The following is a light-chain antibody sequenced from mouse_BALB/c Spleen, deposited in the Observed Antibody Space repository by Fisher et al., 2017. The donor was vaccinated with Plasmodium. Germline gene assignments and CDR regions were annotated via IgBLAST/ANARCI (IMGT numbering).Light chain of an antibody. CDR2: KVS. V-gene: IGKV1-110*01. Sequence: VITQTPLSLPVSLGDQASISCRSSQSLVHGYGSTYLHWYLQKPGQSPKLLIYKVSNRFSGVPDRFSGSGSGKDFTPKISRVEAEDLGIYYCWQGTHFPLTFGAGTRLELK. CDR1: QSLVHGYGSTY. J-gene: IGKJ5*01. CDR3: WQGTHFPLT.